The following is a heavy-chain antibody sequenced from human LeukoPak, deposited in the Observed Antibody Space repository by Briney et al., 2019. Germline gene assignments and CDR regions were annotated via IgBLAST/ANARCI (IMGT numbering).Heavy chain of an antibody. CDR2: IKQDGSEK. J-gene: IGHJ6*03. V-gene: IGHV3-7*03. CDR3: AKDGVASEDYYYYYYMDV. D-gene: IGHD5-12*01. CDR1: GFTFSSYW. Sequence: PGGSLRLSCAASGFTFSSYWMSWVRQAPGKGLEWVANIKQDGSEKYYVDSVKGRFTISRDNSKNTLYLQMNSLRAEDTAVYYCAKDGVASEDYYYYYYMDVWGKGTTVTVSS.